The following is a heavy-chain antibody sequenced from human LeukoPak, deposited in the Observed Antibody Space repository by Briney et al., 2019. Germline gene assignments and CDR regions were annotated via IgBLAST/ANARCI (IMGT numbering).Heavy chain of an antibody. Sequence: GGSLRLSCAASGFTFSSYSMNWVRQAPGKGLEWVSSISSSSYIYYADSVKGRFTIPRDNAKNSLYLQMNSLRAEDTAVYYCARDQEQWLVGSAFDIWGQGTMVTASS. CDR2: ISSSSYI. J-gene: IGHJ3*02. V-gene: IGHV3-21*01. CDR3: ARDQEQWLVGSAFDI. D-gene: IGHD6-19*01. CDR1: GFTFSSYS.